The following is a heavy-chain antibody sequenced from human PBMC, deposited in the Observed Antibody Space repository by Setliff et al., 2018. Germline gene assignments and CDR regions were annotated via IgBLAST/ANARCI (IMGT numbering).Heavy chain of an antibody. J-gene: IGHJ5*02. CDR1: GYTFTGYY. CDR3: ARIMGIVGDNWFDP. Sequence: ASVKVSCKAPGYTFTGYYMHWVRQAPGQGLEWMGRINPNSGGTNYAQKFQGRVTMTRDTSISTAYMELSRLRSDDTAVYYCARIMGIVGDNWFDPWGQGTQVTVSS. CDR2: INPNSGGT. V-gene: IGHV1-2*06. D-gene: IGHD1-26*01.